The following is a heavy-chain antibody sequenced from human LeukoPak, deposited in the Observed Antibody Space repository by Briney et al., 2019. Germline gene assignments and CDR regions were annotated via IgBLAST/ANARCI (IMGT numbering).Heavy chain of an antibody. CDR3: THRRYGSGSYYNPFDY. CDR2: IYWDDDK. D-gene: IGHD3-10*01. CDR1: GFSLSTSGVG. V-gene: IGHV2-5*02. J-gene: IGHJ4*02. Sequence: SGPTLVKPTQTLTLTCTFSGFSLSTSGVGVGWIRQPPGKALEWLALIYWDDDKRYSPSLKSRLTITKDTSKNQVVLTMTNMDPVDTATYYCTHRRYGSGSYYNPFDYWGQGTLVTVSS.